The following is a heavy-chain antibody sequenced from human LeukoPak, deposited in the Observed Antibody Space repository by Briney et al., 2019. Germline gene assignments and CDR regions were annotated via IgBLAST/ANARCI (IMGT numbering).Heavy chain of an antibody. CDR1: GYTFTSYY. J-gene: IGHJ3*02. CDR2: INPRGGST. V-gene: IGHV1-46*01. CDR3: VRERNSGGSSIWYGGDAFDI. Sequence: GASVKVSCKASGYTFTSYYMHWVRQAPGQALEWLGIINPRGGSTSYAQKFQGRVTMTRDTSTSPVYMQPDGLRCEDTAHCYLVRERNSGGSSIWYGGDAFDIWGQGTMVTVSS. D-gene: IGHD6-13*01.